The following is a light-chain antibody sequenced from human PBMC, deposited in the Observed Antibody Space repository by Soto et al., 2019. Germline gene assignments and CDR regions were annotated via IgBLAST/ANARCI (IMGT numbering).Light chain of an antibody. CDR3: QSYDSSRSGV. V-gene: IGLV1-40*01. CDR2: GNS. J-gene: IGLJ3*02. CDR1: SSNIGAGYD. Sequence: QSVLTQPPSVSGAPGQRVTISCTGSSSNIGAGYDVHWYQQLPGTAHKLLIYGNSNRPSGVPDRVSGSKSGTSASLAITGLQAEDEADYDCQSYDSSRSGVFGGGTKLTVL.